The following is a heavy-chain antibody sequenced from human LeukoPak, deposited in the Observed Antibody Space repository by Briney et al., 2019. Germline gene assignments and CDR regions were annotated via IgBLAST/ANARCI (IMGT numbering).Heavy chain of an antibody. CDR3: ARDRLPYCSSGCTMVNYYGVDV. CDR1: GYTFTSYD. J-gene: IGHJ6*02. Sequence: ASVKVSCKASGYTFTSYDINWVRQATGQGLEWMGWMNPNSGNTGYAQKFQGRVTMTRNTSTSTAYMELSSLRSEDTAVYYCARDRLPYCSSGCTMVNYYGVDVWGQGTTVTVSS. CDR2: MNPNSGNT. D-gene: IGHD2-15*01. V-gene: IGHV1-8*01.